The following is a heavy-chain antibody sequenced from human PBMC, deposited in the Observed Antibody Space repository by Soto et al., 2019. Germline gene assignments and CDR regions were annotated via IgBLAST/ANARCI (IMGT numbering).Heavy chain of an antibody. CDR3: ARGDNSGWSIRPYYIDC. V-gene: IGHV5-51*01. CDR1: GYTFSSYW. D-gene: IGHD6-19*01. CDR2: IFPRDFDT. Sequence: GESLKISCQGSGYTFSSYWIAWVRQMPGKGLAWMGIIFPRDFDTRYSPSFQGHVTISVDKSINTAYLHWSSLRASDTAMYYCARGDNSGWSIRPYYIDCWGPGTLGIVGS. J-gene: IGHJ4*02.